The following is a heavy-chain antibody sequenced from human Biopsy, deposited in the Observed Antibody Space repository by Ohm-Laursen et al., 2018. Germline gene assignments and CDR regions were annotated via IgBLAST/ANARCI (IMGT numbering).Heavy chain of an antibody. D-gene: IGHD3-3*01. CDR1: GGSTSSRNHY. CDR2: VCYSGST. V-gene: IGHV4-39*01. CDR3: ARHSLDDFWSGAHYYFDY. Sequence: SETLSLTCSVSGGSTSSRNHYWGWLRQPPGEGLEWIGHVCYSGSTFYNSSLESRVTVSVDTSKNQFHLRLTSMSASDTAVYYCARHSLDDFWSGAHYYFDYWGLGTLVTVSS. J-gene: IGHJ4*02.